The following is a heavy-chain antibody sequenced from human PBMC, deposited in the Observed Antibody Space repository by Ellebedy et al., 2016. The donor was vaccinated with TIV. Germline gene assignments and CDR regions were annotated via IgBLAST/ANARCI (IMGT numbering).Heavy chain of an antibody. D-gene: IGHD3-10*01. J-gene: IGHJ6*02. Sequence: SVKVSCXASGGTFSSYAISWVRQAPGQGLEWMGRIIPILGIANYAQKFQGRVTITADKSTSTAYMELSSLRSEDTAVYYCASKGTADGMDVWGQGTTVTVSS. V-gene: IGHV1-69*04. CDR3: ASKGTADGMDV. CDR2: IIPILGIA. CDR1: GGTFSSYA.